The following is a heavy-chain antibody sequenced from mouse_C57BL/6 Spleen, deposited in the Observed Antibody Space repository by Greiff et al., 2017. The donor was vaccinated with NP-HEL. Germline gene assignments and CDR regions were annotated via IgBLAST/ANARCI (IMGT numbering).Heavy chain of an antibody. D-gene: IGHD1-1*01. CDR1: GFTFSSYT. V-gene: IGHV5-9*01. J-gene: IGHJ2*01. CDR2: ISGGGGNT. CDR3: ASNYYGSDYFDY. Sequence: EVKLVESGGGLVKPGGSLKLSCAASGFTFSSYTMSWVRQTPEKRLEWVATISGGGGNTYYPDSVKGRFTISRYNAKNTLYLQMSSLRSEDTALYYCASNYYGSDYFDYWGQGTTLTVSS.